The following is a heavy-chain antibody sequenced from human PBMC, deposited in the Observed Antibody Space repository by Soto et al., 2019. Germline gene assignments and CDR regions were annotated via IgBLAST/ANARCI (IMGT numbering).Heavy chain of an antibody. CDR1: GFTFSDYY. V-gene: IGHV3-11*06. D-gene: IGHD3-22*01. J-gene: IGHJ4*02. Sequence: PGGSLRLSCAASGFTFSDYYMSWIRQAPGKGLEWVSYISSSSSYTNYADSVKGRFTISRDNSKNTLYLQMNSLRAEDTAVYYCARDSYDSSGYYYVPLDYWGQGTLVTVS. CDR2: ISSSSSYT. CDR3: ARDSYDSSGYYYVPLDY.